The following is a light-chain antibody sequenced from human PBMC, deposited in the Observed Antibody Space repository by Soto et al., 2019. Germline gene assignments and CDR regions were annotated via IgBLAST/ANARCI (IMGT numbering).Light chain of an antibody. CDR1: SSNIGTNT. Sequence: QSVLTQPPSASGTPGQRVTISCSGSSSNIGTNTVNWYLQLPGTAPKLLIYNNNQRPSGVPDRFSGSKSGTSASLAISGLQSEDEAVYLCAAWADSLNGLFVFGSGTKVTVL. J-gene: IGLJ1*01. CDR2: NNN. CDR3: AAWADSLNGLFV. V-gene: IGLV1-44*01.